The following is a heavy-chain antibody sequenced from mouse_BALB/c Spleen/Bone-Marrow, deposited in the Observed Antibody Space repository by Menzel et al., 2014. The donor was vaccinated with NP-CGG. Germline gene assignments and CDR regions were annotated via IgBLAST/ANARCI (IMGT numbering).Heavy chain of an antibody. J-gene: IGHJ3*01. CDR3: AFYYYGSSLFAY. CDR1: GFNIKDTY. V-gene: IGHV14-3*02. Sequence: VQLQQSGAELAKPGASVKLSCTASGFNIKDTYMHWVKQRPEQGLEWIGRIDPANGNTKYDPKFQGKATITADTSSNTAYLQLSSLTSEDTAVYYCAFYYYGSSLFAYWGQETLVTVSA. D-gene: IGHD1-1*01. CDR2: IDPANGNT.